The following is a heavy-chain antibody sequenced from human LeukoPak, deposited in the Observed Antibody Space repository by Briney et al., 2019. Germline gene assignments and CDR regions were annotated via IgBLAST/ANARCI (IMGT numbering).Heavy chain of an antibody. V-gene: IGHV3-7*05. J-gene: IGHJ4*02. Sequence: PGGSLRLSCAASGFTFSSYWMSWVRQAPGKGLEWVANIKQDGREKFYVDSVKGRFTISRDNAENSLYLQMNSLRVEDTAVYYCARYSGSWDFFDCWGQGNMVTVSS. CDR1: GFTFSSYW. D-gene: IGHD6-13*01. CDR2: IKQDGREK. CDR3: ARYSGSWDFFDC.